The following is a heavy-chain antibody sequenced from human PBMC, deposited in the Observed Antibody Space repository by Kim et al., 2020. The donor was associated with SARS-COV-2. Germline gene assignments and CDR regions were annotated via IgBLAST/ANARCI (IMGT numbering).Heavy chain of an antibody. V-gene: IGHV3-15*01. CDR3: ARGGVGGILDS. D-gene: IGHD3-10*01. CDR1: GFNFNDAC. J-gene: IGHJ4*02. CDR2: IKSNSEGGTT. Sequence: GGSLRLSCAASGFNFNDACMSWVRQAPGKGLEWVGRIKSNSEGGTTDYAAPVKGTFTISRDDSKNTLYLQMNSLKIEDTAVYYCARGGVGGILDSWGQGTRVTVSS.